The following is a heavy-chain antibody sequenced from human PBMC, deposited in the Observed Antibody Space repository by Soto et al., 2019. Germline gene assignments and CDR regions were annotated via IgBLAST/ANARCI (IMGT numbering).Heavy chain of an antibody. CDR2: ISGSGGST. J-gene: IGHJ4*02. CDR1: GFTFSSYA. V-gene: IGHV3-23*01. D-gene: IGHD2-15*01. Sequence: GVLRLSCAASGFTFSSYAMSWVRQAPGKGLEWVSAISGSGGSTYYADSVKGRFTISRDNSKNTLYLQMNSLRAEDTAVYYCAKGYCSGGSCYFYYFDYWGQGTLVTVSS. CDR3: AKGYCSGGSCYFYYFDY.